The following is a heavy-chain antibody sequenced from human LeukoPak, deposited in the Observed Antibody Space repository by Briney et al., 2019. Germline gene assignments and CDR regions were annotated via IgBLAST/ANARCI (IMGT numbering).Heavy chain of an antibody. CDR2: IYHSGGT. V-gene: IGHV4-39*01. CDR1: GASFSSSTYY. Sequence: SETLSLTCTVSGASFSSSTYYWGWIRQPPGKGLEWIVSIYHSGGTYYKPSLKSRVTMSVYTSKNKFSLKLCSVTGADTAVYYCARHAGGISATGTRPFDYGGQGTLVTV. CDR3: ARHAGGISATGTRPFDY. J-gene: IGHJ4*02. D-gene: IGHD6-13*01.